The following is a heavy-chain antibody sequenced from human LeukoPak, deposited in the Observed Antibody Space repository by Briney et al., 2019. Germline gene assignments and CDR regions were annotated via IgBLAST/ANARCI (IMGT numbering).Heavy chain of an antibody. J-gene: IGHJ4*02. D-gene: IGHD1-26*01. V-gene: IGHV4-4*07. Sequence: SETLSLTCTVSGGSNSSYYWSWIPQPAGKGLEWIGRIYTSGSTSYNPSLKSRVTMSVDTSRNQFSLKLSSVTAADTAVYYCARASIGTYYYFDYWGQGTLVTVSS. CDR1: GGSNSSYY. CDR3: ARASIGTYYYFDY. CDR2: IYTSGST.